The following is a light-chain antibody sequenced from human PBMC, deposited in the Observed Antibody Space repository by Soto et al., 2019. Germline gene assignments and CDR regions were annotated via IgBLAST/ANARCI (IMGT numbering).Light chain of an antibody. CDR3: QQYGYWPRT. CDR2: GAS. Sequence: EIVMTQSPPTLSVSPGDGATLACRASQSLRSNLAWYQHKPGQAPRLLIYGASTRATGIPARFSGSGSGTDFTLTISGLQSEDSAFYYCQQYGYWPRTFGQGTKVEI. V-gene: IGKV3-15*01. J-gene: IGKJ1*01. CDR1: QSLRSN.